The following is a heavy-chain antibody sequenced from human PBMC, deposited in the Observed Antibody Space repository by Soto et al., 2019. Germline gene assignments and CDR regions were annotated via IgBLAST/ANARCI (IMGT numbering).Heavy chain of an antibody. V-gene: IGHV4-38-2*01. D-gene: IGHD2-15*01. J-gene: IGHJ3*01. CDR2: IFHGGNT. CDR1: GLFVSSGNY. Sequence: SETLSLTCAVSGLFVSSGNYWGWIRKPPGKGLEWIGSIFHGGNTYYNPSLKSRVTISVDMSKNQFSLKLNSVTAADTAVYYCARARWYDAFDVWGQGTVVTVSS. CDR3: ARARWYDAFDV.